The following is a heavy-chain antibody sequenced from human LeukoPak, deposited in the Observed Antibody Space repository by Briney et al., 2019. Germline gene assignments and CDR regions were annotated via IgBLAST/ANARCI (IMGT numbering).Heavy chain of an antibody. Sequence: GGSLRLSCAASGFTFSDYWMSWVRQAPGKGLEWVANIKQDGSEKYYVDSVEGRFTISRDNAKNSLYLQMNSLRAEDTAVYYCARDGYSGRHWYFDLWGRGTLVTVSS. D-gene: IGHD5-12*01. V-gene: IGHV3-7*01. J-gene: IGHJ2*01. CDR2: IKQDGSEK. CDR3: ARDGYSGRHWYFDL. CDR1: GFTFSDYW.